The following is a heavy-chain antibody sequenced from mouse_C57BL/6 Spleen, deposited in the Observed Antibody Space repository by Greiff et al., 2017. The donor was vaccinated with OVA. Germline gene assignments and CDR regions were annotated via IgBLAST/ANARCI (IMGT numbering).Heavy chain of an antibody. D-gene: IGHD2-12*01. Sequence: VQLQQSGAELVRPGTSVKVSCKASGYAFTNYLIEWVKQRPGQGLEWIGVINPGSGGTNYNEKFKGKATLTADKSSSTAYMQLSSLTSEDSAVYFCARSSLYNYFDYWGQGTTLTVSS. V-gene: IGHV1-54*01. CDR1: GYAFTNYL. CDR2: INPGSGGT. J-gene: IGHJ2*01. CDR3: ARSSLYNYFDY.